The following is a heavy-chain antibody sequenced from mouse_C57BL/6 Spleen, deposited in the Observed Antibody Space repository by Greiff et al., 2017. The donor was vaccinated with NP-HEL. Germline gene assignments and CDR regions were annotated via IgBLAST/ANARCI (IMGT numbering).Heavy chain of an antibody. V-gene: IGHV5-16*01. Sequence: EVKLVESEGGLVQPGRSMKLSCTASGFTFSDYYMAWVRQVPEKGLEWVANINYDGSSTYYLDSLKSRFIISRDNAKNILYLQMSSLKSEDTATYYCARGLSYYGSSFYAMDYWGQGTSVTVSS. CDR3: ARGLSYYGSSFYAMDY. J-gene: IGHJ4*01. CDR1: GFTFSDYY. D-gene: IGHD1-1*01. CDR2: INYDGSST.